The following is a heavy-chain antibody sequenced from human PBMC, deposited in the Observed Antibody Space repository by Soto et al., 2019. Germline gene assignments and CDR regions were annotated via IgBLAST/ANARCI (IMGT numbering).Heavy chain of an antibody. CDR1: GDSVCSNSAT. V-gene: IGHV6-1*01. CDR2: TYYRSKWYN. CDR3: ARATRTWFDP. Sequence: PSQTLSRTCAISGDSVCSNSATWDWIRQSPSRGLEWLGRTYYRSKWYNEYAVSVKSRITINPETSKNQFSLQLNSVTPEDTAVYYCARATRTWFDPWGQGTLVTVSS. J-gene: IGHJ5*02. D-gene: IGHD4-17*01.